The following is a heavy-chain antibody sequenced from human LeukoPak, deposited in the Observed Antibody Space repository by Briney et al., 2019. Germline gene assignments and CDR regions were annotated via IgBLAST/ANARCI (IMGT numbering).Heavy chain of an antibody. Sequence: PSETLSLTCTVSGGSISSSSYYWGWIRQPPGKGLEWIGSIYYSGSTYYNPSLKSRVTISVDTSKNQFSLKLSSVTAADTAVYYCARHSSGWYWFDYWGQGTLVTVSS. CDR1: GGSISSSSYY. J-gene: IGHJ4*02. V-gene: IGHV4-39*01. CDR2: IYYSGST. CDR3: ARHSSGWYWFDY. D-gene: IGHD6-19*01.